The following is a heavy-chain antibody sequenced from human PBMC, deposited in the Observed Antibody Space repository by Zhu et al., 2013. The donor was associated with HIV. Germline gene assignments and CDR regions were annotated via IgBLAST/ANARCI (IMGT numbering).Heavy chain of an antibody. D-gene: IGHD3-22*01. V-gene: IGHV1-46*01. J-gene: IGHJ5*02. Sequence: QVQLVQSGTEVKKPGASVKVSCKASGYTFTTYYMHWVRQAPGQGLEWVGIINPSGGTTTYAQKFQGRFTMTRDTSTSTFYMEMSSLRSEDTAVYYCARGSWYYDSSGYRFDPWAREPWSPSPQ. CDR2: INPSGGTT. CDR3: ARGSWYYDSSGYRFDP. CDR1: GYTFTTYY.